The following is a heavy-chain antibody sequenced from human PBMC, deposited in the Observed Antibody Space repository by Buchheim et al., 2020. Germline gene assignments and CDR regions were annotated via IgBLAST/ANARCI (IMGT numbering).Heavy chain of an antibody. Sequence: QITLKESGPTLVKPTQTLTLTCTFSGFSLSTSGVGVGWIRQPPGKALEWLALIYWDDDKRYSPSLKSRLTITKDTSKNQVVLTMTNMDPVDTATYYCAHSRIHYYGSGSYQIGAFDYWGQGTL. CDR3: AHSRIHYYGSGSYQIGAFDY. CDR2: IYWDDDK. CDR1: GFSLSTSGVG. J-gene: IGHJ4*02. D-gene: IGHD3-10*01. V-gene: IGHV2-5*02.